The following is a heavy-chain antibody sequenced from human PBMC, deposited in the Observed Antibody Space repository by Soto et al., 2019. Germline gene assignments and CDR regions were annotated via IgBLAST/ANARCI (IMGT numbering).Heavy chain of an antibody. CDR1: GFIFSSYA. V-gene: IGHV3-23*01. J-gene: IGHJ6*02. Sequence: EVQLLESGGGLVQPGGSLRLSCAASGFIFSSYAMTWVRQAPGKGLEWVSDISSSGGSGGSTHYADSVKGRFTTSRDNSKNTLYRQMNSLRAEDTAVYYCAKDWRMDVWGQGTTVTVSS. CDR3: AKDWRMDV. CDR2: ISSSGGSGGST.